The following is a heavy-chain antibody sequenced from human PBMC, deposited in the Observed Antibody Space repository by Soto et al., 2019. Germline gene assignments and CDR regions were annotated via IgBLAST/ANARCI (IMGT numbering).Heavy chain of an antibody. D-gene: IGHD3-10*01. J-gene: IGHJ5*02. CDR3: ARHEEPRTLTEFTWFDP. CDR2: IYYSGST. CDR1: GGSLSSSSYY. Sequence: SETLSLTCTVSGGSLSSSSYYWGWIRQPPGKGLEWIGSIYYSGSTYYNPSLKSRVTISVDTSKNQFSLKLSSVTAADTAVYYCARHEEPRTLTEFTWFDPWGQGTLVTVSS. V-gene: IGHV4-39*01.